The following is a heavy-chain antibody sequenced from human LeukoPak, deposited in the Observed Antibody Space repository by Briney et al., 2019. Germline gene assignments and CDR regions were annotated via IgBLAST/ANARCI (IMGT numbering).Heavy chain of an antibody. D-gene: IGHD6-6*01. CDR3: ARDLYSSSSGGFDY. V-gene: IGHV3-48*04. Sequence: GGSLRLSCAASGFTFGSYSMNWVRQAPGKGLEWLSYMSSSGRIIYYADSVKGRFTISRDNAKNSLYLQMNSLRAEDTAVYYCARDLYSSSSGGFDYWGQGTLVTVSS. CDR1: GFTFGSYS. J-gene: IGHJ4*02. CDR2: MSSSGRII.